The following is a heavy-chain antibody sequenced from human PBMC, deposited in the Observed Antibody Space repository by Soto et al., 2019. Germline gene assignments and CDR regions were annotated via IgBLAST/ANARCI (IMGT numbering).Heavy chain of an antibody. CDR3: ARGLDYCSSTSCYIGSWFDP. J-gene: IGHJ5*02. V-gene: IGHV4-38-2*01. Sequence: SETLSLTCAVSGYSISSGYYWGWIRQPPGKGLEWIGSIYHSGSTYYNPSLKSRVTISVDMSKNQFSLKLSSVTAADTAVYYCARGLDYCSSTSCYIGSWFDPWGQGTLVT. D-gene: IGHD2-2*02. CDR2: IYHSGST. CDR1: GYSISSGYY.